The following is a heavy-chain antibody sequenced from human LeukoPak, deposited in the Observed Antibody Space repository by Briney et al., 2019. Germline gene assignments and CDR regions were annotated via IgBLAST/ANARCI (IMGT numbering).Heavy chain of an antibody. CDR3: ASSTSFSSWHVKIDY. V-gene: IGHV4-39*07. D-gene: IGHD6-13*01. CDR2: IYYSGST. Sequence: SDTLSLTCTVSGGSISSSSYYWGWIRQPPGKGLEWMGSIYYSGSTYYNPSLRGRVTISVDTSKNQFSLKLSSVTAAETAVYYCASSTSFSSWHVKIDYWGKGTLVTVSS. J-gene: IGHJ4*02. CDR1: GGSISSSSYY.